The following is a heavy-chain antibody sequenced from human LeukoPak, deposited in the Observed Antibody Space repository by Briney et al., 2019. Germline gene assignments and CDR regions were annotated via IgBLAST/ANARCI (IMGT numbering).Heavy chain of an antibody. Sequence: GASVKVSCKTSGYTFTGYYMHWVRQAPGQGLEWMGRINPNSGDTNYAQKFQGRVTMTEDTSTDTAYMELSSLRSEDTAVYYCATDGRLYSTSPGDWGQGTLVTVSS. CDR1: GYTFTGYY. V-gene: IGHV1-2*06. CDR2: INPNSGDT. D-gene: IGHD2-2*02. J-gene: IGHJ4*02. CDR3: ATDGRLYSTSPGD.